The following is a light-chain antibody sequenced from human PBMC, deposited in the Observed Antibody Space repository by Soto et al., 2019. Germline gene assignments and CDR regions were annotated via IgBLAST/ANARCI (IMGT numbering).Light chain of an antibody. CDR2: DAS. CDR1: QSVSTY. V-gene: IGKV3-11*01. J-gene: IGKJ2*01. Sequence: EIVLTQSPATLSLSPGERATLSCRASQSVSTYLAWYQHKPGQAPRLLIYDASNRATGIPARFSGSGSETDFTLPISSLEPEDFAFYYCQQRSNGPPMYTFGQGTKLEIK. CDR3: QQRSNGPPMYT.